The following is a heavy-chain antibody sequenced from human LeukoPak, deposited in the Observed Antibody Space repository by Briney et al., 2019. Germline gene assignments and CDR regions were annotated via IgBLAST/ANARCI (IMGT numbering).Heavy chain of an antibody. CDR1: GFNFRTYW. V-gene: IGHV3-74*01. J-gene: IGHJ4*02. CDR3: ARVLRVGG. D-gene: IGHD3-16*01. Sequence: GGSLRLSCAASGFNFRTYWMYWVRQVPGKGLVWVSGIKGDASSTTYADSVKGRFTISRDNAKNTVYLQMNSLRVEDTALYYCARVLRVGGWGQGPLVTVSS. CDR2: IKGDASST.